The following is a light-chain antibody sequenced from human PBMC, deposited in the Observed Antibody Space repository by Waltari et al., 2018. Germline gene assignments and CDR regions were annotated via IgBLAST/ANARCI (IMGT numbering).Light chain of an antibody. J-gene: IGKJ4*01. CDR2: DAS. V-gene: IGKV3-11*01. CDR1: QSVSSY. CDR3: QQRSNWPLT. Sequence: IVLTHSPATLSLSPEERATLSCTASQSVSSYLAWYQQKPGQAPRLLIYDASNRATGIPARFSGSGSGTDFTLTISSLEPEDFAVYYCQQRSNWPLTFGGGTKVEIK.